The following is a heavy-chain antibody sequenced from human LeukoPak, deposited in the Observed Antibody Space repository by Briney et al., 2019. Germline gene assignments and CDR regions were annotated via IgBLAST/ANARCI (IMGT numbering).Heavy chain of an antibody. CDR1: GFTFSSYW. Sequence: PGGSLRLSCAASGFTFSSYWMHWVRQAPGKGLVWVSRINTDGSSTSYADFVKGRFTISRDNAKNTLYLQMNSLRAEDTAVYYCARDRRYDFWSGYYDHMDVWGKGTTVTVSS. J-gene: IGHJ6*03. D-gene: IGHD3-3*01. CDR2: INTDGSST. CDR3: ARDRRYDFWSGYYDHMDV. V-gene: IGHV3-74*01.